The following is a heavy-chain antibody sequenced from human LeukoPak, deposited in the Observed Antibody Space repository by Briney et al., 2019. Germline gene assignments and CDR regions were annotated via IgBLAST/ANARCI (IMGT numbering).Heavy chain of an antibody. CDR2: IYYSGST. V-gene: IGHV4-59*12. Sequence: PSETLSLTCTVSGGSISSYYWSWIRQPPGKGLEWIGYIYYSGSTNYNPSLKSRVTISVDTSKNQFSLKLSSVTAADTAVYYCARGRLGYCSSTSCPSGMGSSSKKYFDYWGQGTLVTVSS. CDR3: ARGRLGYCSSTSCPSGMGSSSKKYFDY. D-gene: IGHD2-2*01. J-gene: IGHJ4*02. CDR1: GGSISSYY.